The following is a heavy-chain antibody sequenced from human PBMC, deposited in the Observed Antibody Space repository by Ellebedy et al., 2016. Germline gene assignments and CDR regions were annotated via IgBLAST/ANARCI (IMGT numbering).Heavy chain of an antibody. CDR1: GYTFTSYG. J-gene: IGHJ4*02. CDR2: ISAYSGNS. Sequence: ASVKVSXXASGYTFTSYGISWVRKTPGQGLEWMGWISAYSGNSNYPQRLQGRVTMTTDTSTGTVYMELRSLRSDDTAVYYCARDQSGHFDYWGQGTLVTVSS. D-gene: IGHD5-12*01. V-gene: IGHV1-18*04. CDR3: ARDQSGHFDY.